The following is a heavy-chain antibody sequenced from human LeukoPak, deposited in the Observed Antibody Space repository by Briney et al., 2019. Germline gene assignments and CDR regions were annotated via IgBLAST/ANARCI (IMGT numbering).Heavy chain of an antibody. CDR3: VREYYYDSSGYYDY. CDR2: IKQDGSEK. V-gene: IGHV3-7*01. D-gene: IGHD3-22*01. J-gene: IGHJ4*02. CDR1: GFTFSSYS. Sequence: GGSLRLSCAASGFTFSSYSMNWVRQAPGKGLEWVANIKQDGSEKYYVDSVKGRFTISRDNAKNSLYLQMNSLRAEDTAVYYCVREYYYDSSGYYDYWGQGTLVTVSS.